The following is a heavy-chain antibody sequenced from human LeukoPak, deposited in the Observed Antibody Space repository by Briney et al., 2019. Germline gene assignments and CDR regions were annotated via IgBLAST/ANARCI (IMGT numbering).Heavy chain of an antibody. Sequence: TGGSLRLSCAASGFTVSSNYMSWVRQAPGKGLEWVSVIYSGGSTYYADSVKGRFTIPRDNSNNPPYLQMNSLRAEDTAVYYCARGGIGGSIDYWGQGTLVTVSS. V-gene: IGHV3-66*01. D-gene: IGHD2-15*01. J-gene: IGHJ4*02. CDR1: GFTVSSNY. CDR2: IYSGGST. CDR3: ARGGIGGSIDY.